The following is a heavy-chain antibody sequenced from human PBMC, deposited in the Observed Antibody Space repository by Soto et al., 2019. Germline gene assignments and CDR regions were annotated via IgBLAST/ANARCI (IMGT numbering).Heavy chain of an antibody. J-gene: IGHJ5*01. CDR2: IGGLGSDT. V-gene: IGHV3-23*01. CDR1: RFTFSDFA. Sequence: DVQLLESGGGLVQPGGSLTLSCAASRFTFSDFAMSWVRQAPGKGLEWVSSIGGLGSDTYYADSVKGRFTISRDNSKNTLYLQMDGLRDEDTALYYGAKDAVPYNGKWDWFDSWGQGTLVIVS. D-gene: IGHD1-20*01. CDR3: AKDAVPYNGKWDWFDS.